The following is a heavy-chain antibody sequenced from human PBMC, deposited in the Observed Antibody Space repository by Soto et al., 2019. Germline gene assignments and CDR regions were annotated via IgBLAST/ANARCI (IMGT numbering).Heavy chain of an antibody. Sequence: PGESLKISCKGSGCSFTSYWIGWVRQMPGKGLEWMGIIYPGDSDTRYSPSFQGQVTISADKSISTAYLQWSSLKASDTAMYYCARHVLNDILTGYPTSWFDPWGQGTPVTVSS. CDR3: ARHVLNDILTGYPTSWFDP. J-gene: IGHJ5*02. CDR2: IYPGDSDT. CDR1: GCSFTSYW. D-gene: IGHD3-9*01. V-gene: IGHV5-51*01.